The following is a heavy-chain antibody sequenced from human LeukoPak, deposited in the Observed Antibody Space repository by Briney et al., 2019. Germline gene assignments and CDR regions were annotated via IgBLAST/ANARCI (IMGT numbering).Heavy chain of an antibody. Sequence: PGGSLRLSCAASGFTFGAYAMSWVRQAPGKVLEWVSAITDTGGDTYSADSVKGRFIISRDNSKNTLYLQMNSLRAEDTAVYYCAKGSSGSRPYYVDYWGQGTLVTVSS. J-gene: IGHJ4*02. CDR1: GFTFGAYA. CDR3: AKGSSGSRPYYVDY. V-gene: IGHV3-23*01. CDR2: ITDTGGDT. D-gene: IGHD3-10*01.